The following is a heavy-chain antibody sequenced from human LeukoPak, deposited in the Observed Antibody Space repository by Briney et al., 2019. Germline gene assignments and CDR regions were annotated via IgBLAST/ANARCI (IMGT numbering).Heavy chain of an antibody. CDR3: ARGEYYDFWSGYYGYDSWFDP. Sequence: GGSLRLSCAASGFTFSSCSMNWVRQAPGKGLEWVSYISSSSSTIYYADSVKGRFTISRDNAKNSLYLQMNSLRAEDTAVYYCARGEYYDFWSGYYGYDSWFDPWGQGTLVTVSS. CDR1: GFTFSSCS. D-gene: IGHD3-3*01. V-gene: IGHV3-48*01. J-gene: IGHJ5*02. CDR2: ISSSSSTI.